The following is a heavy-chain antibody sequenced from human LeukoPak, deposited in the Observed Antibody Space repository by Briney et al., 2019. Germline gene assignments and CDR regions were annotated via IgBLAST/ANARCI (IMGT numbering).Heavy chain of an antibody. J-gene: IGHJ4*02. D-gene: IGHD4-17*01. CDR1: GGSFSGYY. CDR3: ARVGYEAWREYGDPFDY. Sequence: SETLSLTCAVYGGSFSGYYWSWIRQPPGKGLEWIGEINHSGSTNYNPSLKSRVTISVDTPKNQFSLKLSSVTAADTAVYYCARVGYEAWREYGDPFDYWGQGTLVTVSS. CDR2: INHSGST. V-gene: IGHV4-34*01.